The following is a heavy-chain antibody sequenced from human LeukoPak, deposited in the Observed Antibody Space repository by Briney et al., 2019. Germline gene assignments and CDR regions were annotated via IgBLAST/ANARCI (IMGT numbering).Heavy chain of an antibody. J-gene: IGHJ4*02. V-gene: IGHV5-51*01. CDR2: IYPGDFET. D-gene: IGHD5-18*01. Sequence: GESLKISCKGSGYSFTTNWIGWVRQMPGKGLEWMGIIYPGDFETRYSPSFQGQVTISADKSISTAYVQWSSLKASDNAMYYCVRSRGYSYGYSYYFDYWGQGTLVTVSS. CDR1: GYSFTTNW. CDR3: VRSRGYSYGYSYYFDY.